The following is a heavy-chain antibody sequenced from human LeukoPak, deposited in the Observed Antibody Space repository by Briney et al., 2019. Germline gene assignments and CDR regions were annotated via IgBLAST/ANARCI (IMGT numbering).Heavy chain of an antibody. D-gene: IGHD6-6*01. CDR3: ASGSSSSAEHFDY. CDR1: GGSVSSSAYY. Sequence: PSETLSLTCTVSGGSVSSSAYYWGWIRQPPGKGLEWIGSIYHSGSTYYNPSLKSRVTISVDTSKNQFSLKLSSVTAADTAVYYCASGSSSSAEHFDYWGQGTLVTVSS. V-gene: IGHV4-39*07. J-gene: IGHJ4*02. CDR2: IYHSGST.